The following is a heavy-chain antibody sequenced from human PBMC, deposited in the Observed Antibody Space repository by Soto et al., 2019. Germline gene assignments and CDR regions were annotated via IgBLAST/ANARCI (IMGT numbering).Heavy chain of an antibody. CDR2: IKDDGSEK. CDR3: ARDWGTPGRGSAVGYYYHYGMDV. J-gene: IGHJ6*02. CDR1: EFTFNTYW. V-gene: IGHV3-7*05. D-gene: IGHD6-19*01. Sequence: EVQLVESGGGLVQPGGSLRLSCLASEFTFNTYWMNWVRQAPGRGLEWVGNIKDDGSEKNYVDSVKGPFTIFRDNGKNSLYLQMNSLRGEDTAVYFCARDWGTPGRGSAVGYYYHYGMDVWGQGTTVTVSS.